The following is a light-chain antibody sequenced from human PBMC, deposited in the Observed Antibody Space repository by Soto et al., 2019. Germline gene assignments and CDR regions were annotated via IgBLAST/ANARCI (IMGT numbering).Light chain of an antibody. CDR3: SSYAGNILYV. Sequence: QSALTQPASVSGSPGQSITISCTGASSDVGSYNLVSWYPQHPGKAPKLMIYEVNKRPSGVSNRFSGSKSGNTASLTISGLQAEDEADYYCSSYAGNILYVFGSGTKVTVL. V-gene: IGLV2-23*02. CDR1: SSDVGSYNL. J-gene: IGLJ1*01. CDR2: EVN.